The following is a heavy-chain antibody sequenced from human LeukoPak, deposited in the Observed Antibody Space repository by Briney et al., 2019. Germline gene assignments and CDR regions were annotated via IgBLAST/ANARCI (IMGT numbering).Heavy chain of an antibody. Sequence: GGSLRLSCAASGFTFSSYWMSWVRQTPRKGLEWVAGISGSGGSTSYADSVKGRFTISRDNPKNTQYLEMNSLRAEDTAVYFCAKRGVVIRVILVGFHKEAYYFDSWGQGALVTVSS. D-gene: IGHD3-22*01. CDR3: AKRGVVIRVILVGFHKEAYYFDS. V-gene: IGHV3-23*01. CDR1: GFTFSSYW. CDR2: ISGSGGST. J-gene: IGHJ4*02.